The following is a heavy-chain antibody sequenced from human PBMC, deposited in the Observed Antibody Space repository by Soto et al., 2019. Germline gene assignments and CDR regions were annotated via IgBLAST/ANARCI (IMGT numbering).Heavy chain of an antibody. V-gene: IGHV3-9*01. D-gene: IGHD2-2*01. CDR2: ISWNSGSI. Sequence: GGSLRLSCAASGFTFDDYAMHWVRQAPGKGLEWVSGISWNSGSIGYADSVKGRFTISRDNAKNSLYLQMNSLRAEDTALYYCAKDSATEVPAATGYYGMDVWGQGTTVTVSS. CDR3: AKDSATEVPAATGYYGMDV. CDR1: GFTFDDYA. J-gene: IGHJ6*02.